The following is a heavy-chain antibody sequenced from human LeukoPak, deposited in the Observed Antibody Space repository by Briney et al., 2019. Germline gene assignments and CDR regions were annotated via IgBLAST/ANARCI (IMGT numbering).Heavy chain of an antibody. V-gene: IGHV4-61*08. Sequence: SETLSLTCTVSGGSISSGDYYWSWIRQPPGKGLEWIGYIYYSGSTNYNPSLKSRVTISVDTSKNQFSLKLSSVTAADTAVYYCARDMVRGVIGNYYYYGMDVWGQGTTVTVSS. CDR3: ARDMVRGVIGNYYYYGMDV. J-gene: IGHJ6*02. D-gene: IGHD3-10*01. CDR1: GGSISSGDYY. CDR2: IYYSGST.